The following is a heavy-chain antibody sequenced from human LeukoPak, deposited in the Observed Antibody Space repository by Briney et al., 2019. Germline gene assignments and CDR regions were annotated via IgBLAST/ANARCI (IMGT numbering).Heavy chain of an antibody. V-gene: IGHV3-23*01. Sequence: PGGSLRLSCAASGFTFSSYAMSWVRQAPGKGLEWVSAISGSGGSTYYADSVKGRFTISRDNSKNTLYLQMNSLRAEDTAVYYCAKDGYSGSYPSYYFDCWGQGTLVTVSS. J-gene: IGHJ4*02. D-gene: IGHD1-26*01. CDR2: ISGSGGST. CDR1: GFTFSSYA. CDR3: AKDGYSGSYPSYYFDC.